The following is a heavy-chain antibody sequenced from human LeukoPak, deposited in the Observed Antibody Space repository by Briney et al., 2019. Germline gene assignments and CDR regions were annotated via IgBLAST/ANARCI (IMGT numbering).Heavy chain of an antibody. CDR3: APVKAVPAPRGFDS. CDR2: IHDSGRT. J-gene: IGHJ4*02. D-gene: IGHD6-19*01. V-gene: IGHV4-34*01. CDR1: GGSLGGYY. Sequence: SETLSLTCGVFGGSLGGYYWSWIRQAPGKGLEWIGEIHDSGRTNYNPSLKSRVTISVDTSKNQFSLLVNSVTAADTSVYYCAPVKAVPAPRGFDSWGQGTLVTVSS.